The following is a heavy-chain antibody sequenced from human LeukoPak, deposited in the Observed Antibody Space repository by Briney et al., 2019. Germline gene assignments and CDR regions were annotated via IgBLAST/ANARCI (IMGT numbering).Heavy chain of an antibody. J-gene: IGHJ6*03. CDR3: ARDNTVTTSGYYMDV. D-gene: IGHD4-17*01. Sequence: SETLSLTCTVSGGSISSSSYYWAWIRQPPGKGLEWIGSIYYSGSTYYNPSLTSRVTISVDTSKNQFSLKLSSVTAADTALYYCARDNTVTTSGYYMDVWGKGTTVTVSS. CDR2: IYYSGST. CDR1: GGSISSSSYY. V-gene: IGHV4-39*07.